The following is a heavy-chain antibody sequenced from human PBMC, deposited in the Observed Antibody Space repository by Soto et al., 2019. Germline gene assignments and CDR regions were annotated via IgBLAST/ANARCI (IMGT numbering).Heavy chain of an antibody. D-gene: IGHD3-10*01. V-gene: IGHV3-48*03. CDR1: RVTFSIYA. Sequence: GCLGLCCATSRVTFSIYAMSWGRQAPGKGLEWISYISSSGSTAYYASSVEGRFTISRDNANNSVYLQMDSLRAEDTALYYCTRAAWFPYLSFYWGQGALVNGFS. J-gene: IGHJ4*02. CDR2: ISSSGSTA. CDR3: TRAAWFPYLSFY.